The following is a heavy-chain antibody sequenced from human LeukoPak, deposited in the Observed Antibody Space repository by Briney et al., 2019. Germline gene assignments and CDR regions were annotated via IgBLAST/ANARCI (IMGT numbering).Heavy chain of an antibody. D-gene: IGHD3-22*01. CDR2: IDWDDDK. CDR3: ARSYYYDSSLYFDY. V-gene: IGHV2-70*04. Sequence: ESGPTLVNPTQTLTLTCTFSGFSLSTSGMRVSWIRQPPGKALEWLARIDWDDDKFYSTSLKTRLTISKDTSKNQVVLTMTNMDPVDTATYYCARSYYYDSSLYFDYWGQGTLVTVSP. CDR1: GFSLSTSGMR. J-gene: IGHJ4*02.